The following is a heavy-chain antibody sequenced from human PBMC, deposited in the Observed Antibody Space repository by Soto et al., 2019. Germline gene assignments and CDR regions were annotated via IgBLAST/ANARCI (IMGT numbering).Heavy chain of an antibody. CDR3: ARDSNYDSSGYFIY. J-gene: IGHJ4*02. D-gene: IGHD3-22*01. CDR2: IIPIFGTA. CDR1: GGTFSSYA. Sequence: AASVKVSCKASGGTFSSYAISWVRQAPGQGLEWMGGIIPIFGTANYAQKFQGRVTITADKSTSTAYMELSSLRSEDTAVYYCARDSNYDSSGYFIYWGQGTLVTVSS. V-gene: IGHV1-69*06.